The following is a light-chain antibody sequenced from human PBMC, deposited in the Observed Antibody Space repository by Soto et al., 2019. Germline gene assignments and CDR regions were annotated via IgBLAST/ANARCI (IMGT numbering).Light chain of an antibody. CDR2: AAS. CDR1: EGISSN. J-gene: IGKJ2*01. V-gene: IGKV3-15*01. CDR3: QQYQNWPPMYA. Sequence: EIVMTQSPATLSVSPGERVILSCRASEGISSNLAWYQHAPGQAPRLLMYAASTRATDVPARFSGSGSGTEFTLTISSLQSEDFAVYFCQQYQNWPPMYAFGQGTKLQIK.